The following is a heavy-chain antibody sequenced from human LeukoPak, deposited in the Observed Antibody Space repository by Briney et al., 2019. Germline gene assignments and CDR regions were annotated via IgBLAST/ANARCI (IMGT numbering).Heavy chain of an antibody. J-gene: IGHJ4*02. CDR3: AGDDLMTTVDY. Sequence: GGSLRLSCAASGFTVSSNYMSWVRQAPGKGLEWVSVIYSGGSTYYADSVKGRFTISRDNSKNTLHLQMNNLRAEDTAVYYCAGDDLMTTVDYWGQGTLVTVSS. CDR1: GFTVSSNY. V-gene: IGHV3-66*02. CDR2: IYSGGST. D-gene: IGHD4-17*01.